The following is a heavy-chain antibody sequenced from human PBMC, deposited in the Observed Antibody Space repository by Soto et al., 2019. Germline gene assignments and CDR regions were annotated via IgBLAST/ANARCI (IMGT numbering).Heavy chain of an antibody. J-gene: IGHJ4*02. D-gene: IGHD6-19*01. Sequence: QVQLQQWGAGLLKPSETLSLTCAVYGGSFSGYYWSWIRQPPGKGLEWIGEINHSGSTNYNPSLSSLVPISVDTSKDPSSLQLSSVTAAATAVYYCGRLIAVAGTWFDYWGQGTLFTVSS. CDR3: GRLIAVAGTWFDY. V-gene: IGHV4-34*01. CDR1: GGSFSGYY. CDR2: INHSGST.